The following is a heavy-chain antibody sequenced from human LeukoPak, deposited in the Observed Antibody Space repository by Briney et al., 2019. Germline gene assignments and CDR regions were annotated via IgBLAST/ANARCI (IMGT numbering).Heavy chain of an antibody. Sequence: ASVKVSCKASGGTFSSYAISWVRQAPGQGLEWMGRIIPILGIANYAQKFQGRVTITADKSTSTAYMELSSLRSEDTAVYYCTRDRTTPHPRIAMIVVVDAFDIWGQGTMVTVSS. CDR1: GGTFSSYA. CDR3: TRDRTTPHPRIAMIVVVDAFDI. V-gene: IGHV1-69*04. J-gene: IGHJ3*02. D-gene: IGHD3-22*01. CDR2: IIPILGIA.